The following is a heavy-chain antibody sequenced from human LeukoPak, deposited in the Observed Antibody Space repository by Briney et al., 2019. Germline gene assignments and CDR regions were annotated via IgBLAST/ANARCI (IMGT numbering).Heavy chain of an antibody. CDR3: ARVYDSSGFQFDP. J-gene: IGHJ5*02. CDR1: GYTFSNYG. CDR2: IRGYTGNT. Sequence: ASVKVSCKASGYTFSNYGITWMRQAPGQGLELMGWIRGYTGNTNSAQKFQGRVTMTTDTSMSTAFMELTSLTSDDTALYYCARVYDSSGFQFDPWGQGTLVTVSS. D-gene: IGHD3-22*01. V-gene: IGHV1-18*01.